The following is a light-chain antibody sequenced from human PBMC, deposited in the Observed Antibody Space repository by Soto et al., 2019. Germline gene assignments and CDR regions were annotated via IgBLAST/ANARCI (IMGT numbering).Light chain of an antibody. Sequence: EIVLTQSPATLSLSPGERATLSCRASQSVSSYLAWYQQKHRQAPRLIISDASNRTTGIPARFSGSGSGTDFTLTISSLESEDFAVYYCQQRSNWTRTFGQGTTVEIK. CDR2: DAS. J-gene: IGKJ1*01. CDR3: QQRSNWTRT. CDR1: QSVSSY. V-gene: IGKV3-11*01.